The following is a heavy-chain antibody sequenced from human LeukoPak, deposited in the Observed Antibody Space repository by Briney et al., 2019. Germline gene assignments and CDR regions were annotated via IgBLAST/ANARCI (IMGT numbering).Heavy chain of an antibody. CDR2: IYHSGST. CDR3: ASTPYVWGSYRYNWFDP. D-gene: IGHD3-16*02. Sequence: SETLSLTCAVSGGSISSGGYSWSWIRQPPGKGLEWIGYIYHSGSTYYNPSLKSRVTISVDTSKNQFSLKLSSVTAADTAVYYCASTPYVWGSYRYNWFDPWGQGTLVTVSS. CDR1: GGSISSGGYS. J-gene: IGHJ5*02. V-gene: IGHV4-30-2*01.